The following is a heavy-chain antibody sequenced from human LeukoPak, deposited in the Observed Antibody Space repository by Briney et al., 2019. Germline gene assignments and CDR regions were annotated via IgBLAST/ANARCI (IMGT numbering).Heavy chain of an antibody. D-gene: IGHD2-15*01. Sequence: ASVKVSCKASGYTFTSYDIIWVRQATGQGLEWRGWMNPNSGNTGYAQKFQDRVTMTRTTSISTAYMELRSLRPADTAVYYCARGPGYCSGGSCYYYYMDVWGKGTTVTISS. J-gene: IGHJ6*03. CDR1: GYTFTSYD. CDR2: MNPNSGNT. V-gene: IGHV1-8*01. CDR3: ARGPGYCSGGSCYYYYMDV.